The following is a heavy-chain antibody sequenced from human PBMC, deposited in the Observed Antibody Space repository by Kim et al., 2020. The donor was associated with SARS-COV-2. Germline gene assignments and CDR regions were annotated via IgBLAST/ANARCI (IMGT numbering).Heavy chain of an antibody. CDR1: GFTFSNCG. V-gene: IGHV3-30*04. Sequence: GGSLRLSCAASGFTFSNCGMHWVRQAPGKGLEWVAVISCDGSNINYADSVKGRFTISRDNSKKTLYLQMNSLRAEDTALYYCARDPLSRLRGVTYSYSGMDAWGQGATGTVS. J-gene: IGHJ6*02. CDR3: ARDPLSRLRGVTYSYSGMDA. D-gene: IGHD3-10*01. CDR2: ISCDGSNI.